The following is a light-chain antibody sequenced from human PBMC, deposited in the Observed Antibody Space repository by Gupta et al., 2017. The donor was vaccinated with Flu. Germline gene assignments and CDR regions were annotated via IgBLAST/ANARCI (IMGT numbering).Light chain of an antibody. Sequence: ISCRSSQSLVYSDGNTVLHWFQQRPGQSPRRLIYLVSHRDSGVPDRFSDSGSGTDFTLKISRVEAEDVGVYFCMQGAHWPWAFGQGTKVEIK. J-gene: IGKJ1*01. V-gene: IGKV2-30*01. CDR1: QSLVYSDGNTV. CDR3: MQGAHWPWA. CDR2: LVS.